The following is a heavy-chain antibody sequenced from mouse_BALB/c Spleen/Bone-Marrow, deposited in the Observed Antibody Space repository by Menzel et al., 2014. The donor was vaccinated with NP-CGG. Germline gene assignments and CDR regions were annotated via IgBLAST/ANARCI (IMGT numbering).Heavy chain of an antibody. V-gene: IGHV14-3*02. CDR1: GFNIKDTY. J-gene: IGHJ2*01. CDR2: IDPANGNT. D-gene: IGHD2-4*01. CDR3: ARLITTDY. Sequence: EVMLVESGAKLVKPGASVKLSCTASGFNIKDTYMHWVKQRPEQGLEWIGRIDPANGNTKYDPKFQGKATITADTSSNTAYLQLSSLTSEDTAVYYCARLITTDYWGQGTTLTVSS.